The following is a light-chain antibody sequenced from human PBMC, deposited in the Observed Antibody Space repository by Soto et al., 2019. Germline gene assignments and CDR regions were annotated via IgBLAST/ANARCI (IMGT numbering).Light chain of an antibody. CDR3: QQYGSSPQT. CDR1: QSVASSS. Sequence: EIVLTQSPGTLSLSPGERATLSCRASQSVASSSLAWYQQKPGQAPRLLIYVASNRATGIPDNFSGGGSGTDFTLTISRLEPEDFAVYYCQQYGSSPQTFGQGTKVEI. CDR2: VAS. V-gene: IGKV3-20*01. J-gene: IGKJ1*01.